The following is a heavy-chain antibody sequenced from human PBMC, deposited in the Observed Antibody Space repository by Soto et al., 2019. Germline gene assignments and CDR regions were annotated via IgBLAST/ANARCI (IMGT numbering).Heavy chain of an antibody. V-gene: IGHV4-31*03. J-gene: IGHJ5*02. CDR1: GGSISSGGYY. CDR2: IYYSGRT. Sequence: QVQLQESGPGLVKPSQTLSLTCTVSGGSISSGGYYWSWIRQHPGKGLEWIGYIYYSGRTYHNPSLKSRITISEDTSKNQFSLKLSSVTAADTAVYYCARAGAVNWFDPWGQGTLVTVSS. CDR3: ARAGAVNWFDP.